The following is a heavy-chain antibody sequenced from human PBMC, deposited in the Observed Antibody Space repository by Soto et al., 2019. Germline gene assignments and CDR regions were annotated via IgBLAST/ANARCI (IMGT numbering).Heavy chain of an antibody. CDR1: GYTFTSYG. CDR2: ISAYNGNT. CDR3: ARGPGCSGGMCYRYYYYGMDV. D-gene: IGHD2-15*01. Sequence: QVQLVQSGAEVKKPGASVKVSCKASGYTFTSYGISWVRQAPGQGLEWMGWISAYNGNTNYAQKLQGRVTMTTGTSTSTDYMELRSLRSDATAVYYCARGPGCSGGMCYRYYYYGMDVWGQGTTVTVSS. V-gene: IGHV1-18*01. J-gene: IGHJ6*02.